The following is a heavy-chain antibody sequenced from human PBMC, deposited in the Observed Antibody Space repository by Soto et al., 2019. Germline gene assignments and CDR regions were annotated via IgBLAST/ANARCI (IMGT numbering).Heavy chain of an antibody. CDR3: AREITMVRGVILFNGMDV. CDR2: IKAGNGNT. D-gene: IGHD3-10*01. J-gene: IGHJ6*02. Sequence: QVQLVQSGAEVKDPGASVRVSCKASGFTFTNYAILWVRQAPGHRLEWMGWIKAGNGNTKYSQKFQGRVTIAKDTSASTAYMELSSLRSEDTAVYYCAREITMVRGVILFNGMDVWGQGTTVTVSS. V-gene: IGHV1-3*01. CDR1: GFTFTNYA.